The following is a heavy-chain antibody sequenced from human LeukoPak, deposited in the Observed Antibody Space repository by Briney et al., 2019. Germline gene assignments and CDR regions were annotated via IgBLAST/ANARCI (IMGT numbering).Heavy chain of an antibody. CDR2: IYYSGST. V-gene: IGHV4-61*01. Sequence: TTSETLSLTCTVSGGSVSSGSYYWSWIRQPPGKGLEWIGYIYYSGSTNYNPSLKSRVTISVDTSKNQFSLKLSSVTAADTAVYYCARENRITIFGVAQYYFDYWGQGTLVTVSS. J-gene: IGHJ4*02. CDR3: ARENRITIFGVAQYYFDY. D-gene: IGHD3-3*01. CDR1: GGSVSSGSYY.